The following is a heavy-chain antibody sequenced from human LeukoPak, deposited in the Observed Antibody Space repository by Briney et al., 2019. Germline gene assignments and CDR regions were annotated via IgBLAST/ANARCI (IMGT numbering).Heavy chain of an antibody. J-gene: IGHJ4*02. Sequence: SETLSLTCAVYGGSFSGYYWSWIRQPPGKGLEWIGFIYYSGSTNYNPSLKSRVTISVDTSKKQFSLKLRSVTAADTAVYYCARVSGYDWESFYDYWGQGTLVTVSS. CDR3: ARVSGYDWESFYDY. CDR1: GGSFSGYY. CDR2: IYYSGST. V-gene: IGHV4-59*01. D-gene: IGHD5-12*01.